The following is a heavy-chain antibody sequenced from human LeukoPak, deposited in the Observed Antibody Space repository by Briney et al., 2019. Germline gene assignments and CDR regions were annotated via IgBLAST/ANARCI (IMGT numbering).Heavy chain of an antibody. CDR1: GFTFSTYA. D-gene: IGHD3-16*02. CDR2: VSSSGGST. J-gene: IGHJ4*02. CDR3: AKDYDYVWGSYRYTYFDY. V-gene: IGHV3-23*01. Sequence: GGSLRLSCAASGFTFSTYAISWVRQAPGKGLEWVSAVSSSGGSTYYAESVKGRFTISRDNSKNTLFLQMHSLRAEDTAIYYCAKDYDYVWGSYRYTYFDYWGQGTLVTVSS.